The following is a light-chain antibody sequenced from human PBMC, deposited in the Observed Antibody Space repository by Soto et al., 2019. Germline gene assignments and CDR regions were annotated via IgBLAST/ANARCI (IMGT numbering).Light chain of an antibody. CDR3: QQYGSSPLA. V-gene: IGKV3-20*01. CDR1: QSIDSSY. J-gene: IGKJ4*01. Sequence: EIVLTQSPGTLSLAPGERVTLSCRASQSIDSSYLGWYQQKPGQAPRLLVFAASNRATGIPDRFSGSGSGKDFTLTITRLEPEDFAVYYCQQYGSSPLAFGGGTRVEIK. CDR2: AAS.